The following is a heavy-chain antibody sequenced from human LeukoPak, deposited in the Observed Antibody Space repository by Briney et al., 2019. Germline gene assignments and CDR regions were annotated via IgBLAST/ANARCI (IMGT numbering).Heavy chain of an antibody. J-gene: IGHJ4*02. CDR2: ISSSSSTI. D-gene: IGHD3-10*01. Sequence: SCKASGYTFTSYDINWVRQAPGKGLEWVSYISSSSSTIYYADSVKGRFTISRDNAKNSLYLQMNSLRDEDTAVYYCARDKARYGSGSYPIVWGQGALVTVSS. V-gene: IGHV3-48*02. CDR3: ARDKARYGSGSYPIV. CDR1: GYTFTSYD.